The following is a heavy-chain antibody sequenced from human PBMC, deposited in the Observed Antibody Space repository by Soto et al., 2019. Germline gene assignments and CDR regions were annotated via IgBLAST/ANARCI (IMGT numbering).Heavy chain of an antibody. CDR3: ARDFVSTIGDFDY. CDR2: INPNSGAT. J-gene: IGHJ4*02. Sequence: GASVKVSCKASGYTFTGYYIHWVRQAPGQGLEWEGWINPNSGATNYAQIFQGRVTMTRGTSISTAYMELSRLTSDDTAVYYCARDFVSTIGDFDYWGRGTLVTVSS. CDR1: GYTFTGYY. V-gene: IGHV1-2*02. D-gene: IGHD5-12*01.